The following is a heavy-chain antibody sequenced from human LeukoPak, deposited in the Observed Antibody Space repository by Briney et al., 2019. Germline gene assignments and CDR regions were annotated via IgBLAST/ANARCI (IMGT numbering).Heavy chain of an antibody. Sequence: GGSLRLSCAASGFTVSSNYMSWVRQAPGKGLEWVSVIYSGGSTYYADSVKGRFTISRDNSKNTLYLQMNSLRAEDTAVYYCARDSVYYYYMDVWGKGTTVTVSS. J-gene: IGHJ6*03. D-gene: IGHD5/OR15-5a*01. V-gene: IGHV3-53*01. CDR2: IYSGGST. CDR1: GFTVSSNY. CDR3: ARDSVYYYYMDV.